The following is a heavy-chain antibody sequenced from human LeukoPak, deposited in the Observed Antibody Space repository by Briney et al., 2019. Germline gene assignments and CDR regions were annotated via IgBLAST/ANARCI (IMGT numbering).Heavy chain of an antibody. J-gene: IGHJ6*02. CDR3: ARDVSPLSSGSYEVFYYGMDV. CDR1: GYTFTGYY. CDR2: INPNSGGR. V-gene: IGHV1-2*02. D-gene: IGHD6-19*01. Sequence: GASVKVSCKASGYTFTGYYIHWVWQAPGQGPEWMGWINPNSGGRKYAQKFEGRVTITRDTSITTAYMEVSRLRSDDTAMYYCARDVSPLSSGSYEVFYYGMDVWGQGTTVTVSS.